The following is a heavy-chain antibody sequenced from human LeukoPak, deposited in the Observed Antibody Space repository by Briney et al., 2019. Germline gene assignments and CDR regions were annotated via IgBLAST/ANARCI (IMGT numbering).Heavy chain of an antibody. CDR2: IYSGDTT. J-gene: IGHJ4*02. Sequence: GSLRLSCAASGFTVSTNDMSWVRQAPGKGLDWVSAIYSGDTTYYADSVKGRFTISRDNSKNTLYLQMNSLRPEDTALYYCARHRIPEDDGFSAPLSSVFPAPLSNWGQGTLVTVS. CDR3: ARHRIPEDDGFSAPLSSVFPAPLSN. D-gene: IGHD1-14*01. CDR1: GFTVSTND. V-gene: IGHV3-53*01.